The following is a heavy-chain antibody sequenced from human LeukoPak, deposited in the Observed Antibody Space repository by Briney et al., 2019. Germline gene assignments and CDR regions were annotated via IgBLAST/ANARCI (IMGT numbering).Heavy chain of an antibody. V-gene: IGHV1-69*04. Sequence: ASVKVSCKTSGGTFSNHAINWVRQAPGQGLKWMGRIIPILDIANYAQKFQGRLTITADKYTTTAYMELGSLRSEDTAVYFCARDLGPYYNSGAYLDYWGQGTLVTVSS. D-gene: IGHD3-22*01. CDR3: ARDLGPYYNSGAYLDY. CDR2: IIPILDIA. CDR1: GGTFSNHA. J-gene: IGHJ4*02.